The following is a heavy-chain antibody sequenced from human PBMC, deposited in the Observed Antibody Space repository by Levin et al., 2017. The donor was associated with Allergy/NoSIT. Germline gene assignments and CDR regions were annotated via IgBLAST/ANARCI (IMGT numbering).Heavy chain of an antibody. CDR2: IDTTSFSI. V-gene: IGHV3-11*01. D-gene: IGHD4-17*01. CDR1: GFMFSTYY. J-gene: IGHJ4*02. Sequence: GGSLRLSCAASGFMFSTYYMTWLRQAPGKGLEWVSTIDTTSFSINYAKSVKGRFTISRDNDRNSLYLQMNRLRADDTAVYYCARSRNGDYWRYYFDYWGQGTLVTVSS. CDR3: ARSRNGDYWRYYFDY.